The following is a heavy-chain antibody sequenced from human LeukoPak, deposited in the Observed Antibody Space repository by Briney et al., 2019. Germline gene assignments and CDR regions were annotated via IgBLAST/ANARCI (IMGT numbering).Heavy chain of an antibody. CDR1: GGSISNYF. CDR3: ARRGSGWYEVCFDA. Sequence: SETLSLTCTVSGGSISNYFLTWIGQAPGRGPERMAYIYDGGSTNSHPSLRSRVIVSVNTSNNRFPLKLTAAAAADTAVYYGARRGSGWYEVCFDAWGQGTLVTVA. D-gene: IGHD6-19*01. J-gene: IGHJ5*02. CDR2: IYDGGST. V-gene: IGHV4-59*08.